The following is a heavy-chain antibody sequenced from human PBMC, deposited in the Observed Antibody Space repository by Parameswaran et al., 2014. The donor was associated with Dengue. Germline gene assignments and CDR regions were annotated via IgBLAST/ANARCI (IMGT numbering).Heavy chain of an antibody. CDR2: IIPIYDTA. Sequence: WVRQAPGQGLEWMGGIIPIYDTAHYAQRFQGRVTITADESTSTAYLELSGLRAEDTAVYYCAAEYSSAYYWGQGTMVTVSS. CDR3: AAEYSSAYY. V-gene: IGHV1-69*01. D-gene: IGHD3-22*01. J-gene: IGHJ4*02.